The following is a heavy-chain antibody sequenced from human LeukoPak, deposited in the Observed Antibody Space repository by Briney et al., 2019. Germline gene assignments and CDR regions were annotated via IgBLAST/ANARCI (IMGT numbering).Heavy chain of an antibody. V-gene: IGHV1-2*02. CDR1: GYTFTGYY. CDR2: INPNSGGT. D-gene: IGHD3-10*01. J-gene: IGHJ3*02. CDR3: ARDLWFGESDPPDAFDI. Sequence: ASVKVSCKASGYTFTGYYMHWVRQAPGQGLEWMGWINPNSGGTNYAQKFQGRVTMTRDTSISTAYMELSRLRSDDTAVYYCARDLWFGESDPPDAFDIWGQGTMVTVSP.